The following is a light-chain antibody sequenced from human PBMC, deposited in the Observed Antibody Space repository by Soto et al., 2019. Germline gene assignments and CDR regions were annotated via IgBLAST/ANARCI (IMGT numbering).Light chain of an antibody. V-gene: IGLV2-23*02. CDR1: SSDVGSYNL. CDR3: RSYAGSSTLV. J-gene: IGLJ2*01. Sequence: QSALTQPASVSGSPGQSITISCTGTSSDVGSYNLVSWYQQHPGKAPKLMIYEVSKRPSGVSNRFSGSKSGNTASLTISGLQAEDEADYYCRSYAGSSTLVFGTGTKLTVL. CDR2: EVS.